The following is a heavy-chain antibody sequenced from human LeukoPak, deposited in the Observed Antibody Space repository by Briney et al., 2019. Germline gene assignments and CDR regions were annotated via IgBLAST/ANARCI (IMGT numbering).Heavy chain of an antibody. Sequence: PSETLSLTCTVSGSSISNYYWSWIRQPPGKGLEWVGSIKDSGDTNYNPSLKSRVTISIDTSKNQFSLKLNSVTAADAAVYYCARGSSLRLGDLSLYRDFDSWGQGTLVTVPS. CDR2: IKDSGDT. CDR3: ARGSSLRLGDLSLYRDFDS. J-gene: IGHJ4*02. CDR1: GSSISNYY. V-gene: IGHV4-59*01. D-gene: IGHD3-16*02.